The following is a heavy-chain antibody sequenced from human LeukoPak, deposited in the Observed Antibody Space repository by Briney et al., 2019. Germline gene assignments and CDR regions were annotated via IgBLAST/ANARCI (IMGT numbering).Heavy chain of an antibody. Sequence: QSGRSLRLSCLASAFTVSSSGMTWVRQAPGEGLEWVSGIGGSGDGTSYADSVRGRFTISRDNSKNMLHLQMNSLRVEDTAVYYCAKDWGVWGQGTTVTVS. V-gene: IGHV3-23*01. CDR3: AKDWGV. J-gene: IGHJ6*02. D-gene: IGHD3-16*01. CDR1: AFTVSSSG. CDR2: IGGSGDGT.